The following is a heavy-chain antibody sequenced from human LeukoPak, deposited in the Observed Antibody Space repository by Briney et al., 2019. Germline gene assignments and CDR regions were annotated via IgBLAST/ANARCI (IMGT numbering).Heavy chain of an antibody. CDR2: ISSSSNTI. Sequence: PGGSLRLSCAASGLTFSSYSMNWVRQAPGKGLEWVSYISSSSNTIYYADSVKGRFTISRDNAKNSLYLQMNSLRAEDTAVYYCARDRVGDYYGSGSPNWFDPWGQGTLVTVSS. CDR1: GLTFSSYS. V-gene: IGHV3-48*01. J-gene: IGHJ5*02. CDR3: ARDRVGDYYGSGSPNWFDP. D-gene: IGHD3-10*01.